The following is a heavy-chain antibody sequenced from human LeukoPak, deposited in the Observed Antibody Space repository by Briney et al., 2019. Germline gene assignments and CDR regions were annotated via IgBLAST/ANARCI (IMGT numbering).Heavy chain of an antibody. CDR3: ASAGIDRWELLTHAFDI. Sequence: ASVKVSCKASGYTFTSYGINWVRQAPGQGLEWMGWINVYNGNTNNAQKLQGRVTMTTDTSTSTSYMELRSLRSDDTAVYYCASAGIDRWELLTHAFDIWGQGTMVTVSS. D-gene: IGHD1-26*01. CDR2: INVYNGNT. CDR1: GYTFTSYG. V-gene: IGHV1-18*01. J-gene: IGHJ3*02.